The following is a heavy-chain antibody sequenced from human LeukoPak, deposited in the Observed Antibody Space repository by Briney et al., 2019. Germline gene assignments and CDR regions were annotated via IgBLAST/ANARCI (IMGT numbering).Heavy chain of an antibody. Sequence: PSETLSLTCTVSGGSISSSSYYWGWIRQPPGKGLEWIGSIYYSGSTYYNPSLKSRVTISVDTSKNQFSLKLSSVTAADTAVYYCARVRYYDSCGYYYYYYMDVWGKGTTVTVSS. CDR1: GGSISSSSYY. J-gene: IGHJ6*03. D-gene: IGHD3-22*01. V-gene: IGHV4-39*07. CDR2: IYYSGST. CDR3: ARVRYYDSCGYYYYYYMDV.